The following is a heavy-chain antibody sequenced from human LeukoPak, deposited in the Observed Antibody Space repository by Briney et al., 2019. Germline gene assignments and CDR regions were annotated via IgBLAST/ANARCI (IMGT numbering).Heavy chain of an antibody. CDR3: ARDVGYCSGGSCYQRHNWFDP. V-gene: IGHV1-3*01. CDR2: INAGNGNT. J-gene: IGHJ5*02. Sequence: ASVTVSCKASGYTFTSYAMHWVRQAPGQRLEWMGWINAGNGNTKYSQKFQGRVTITRDTSASTAYMELSSLRSEDTAVYYCARDVGYCSGGSCYQRHNWFDPWGQGTLVTVSS. CDR1: GYTFTSYA. D-gene: IGHD2-15*01.